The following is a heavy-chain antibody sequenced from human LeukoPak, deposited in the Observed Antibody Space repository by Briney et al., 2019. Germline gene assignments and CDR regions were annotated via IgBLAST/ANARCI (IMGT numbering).Heavy chain of an antibody. CDR3: ARDTRLMYYFDF. D-gene: IGHD2-2*01. J-gene: IGHJ4*02. CDR1: GFTFSSYA. CDR2: ISGSGGST. Sequence: GGSLRLSCAASGFTFSSYAMSWVRRAPGKGLEWVSAISGSGGSTYYADSVKGRFTISRDNSKNTLYLQMNSLRAEDTAVYYCARDTRLMYYFDFWGQGALVTVSS. V-gene: IGHV3-23*01.